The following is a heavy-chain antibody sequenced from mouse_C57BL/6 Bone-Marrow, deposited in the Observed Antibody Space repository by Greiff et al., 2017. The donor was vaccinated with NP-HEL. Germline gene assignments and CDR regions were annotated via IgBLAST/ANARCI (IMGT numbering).Heavy chain of an antibody. D-gene: IGHD1-1*01. CDR3: AREAFITTPSYWYFDV. J-gene: IGHJ1*03. CDR2: IDPNSGGT. V-gene: IGHV1-72*01. Sequence: QVQLQQPGAELVKPGASVKLSCKASGYTFTSHWMHWVKPRPGRGLEWIGRIDPNSGGTKYNEKFKSTATLTVDKPSSTSYMQRSSLTSEDSAVYYGAREAFITTPSYWYFDVGGTGTTGTGSS. CDR1: GYTFTSHW.